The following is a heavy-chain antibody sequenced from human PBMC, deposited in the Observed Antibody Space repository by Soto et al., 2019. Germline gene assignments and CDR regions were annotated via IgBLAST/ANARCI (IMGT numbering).Heavy chain of an antibody. D-gene: IGHD3-3*01. Sequence: SETLSLTCAVYGGSFSGYYWSWIRQPPGKGLEWIGEINHSGSTNYNPSLKSRVTISVDTSKNQFSLKLSSVTAADTAVYYCARGHLITIFGVVRPQFDYWGQGTLVTVSS. CDR1: GGSFSGYY. CDR3: ARGHLITIFGVVRPQFDY. J-gene: IGHJ4*02. CDR2: INHSGST. V-gene: IGHV4-34*01.